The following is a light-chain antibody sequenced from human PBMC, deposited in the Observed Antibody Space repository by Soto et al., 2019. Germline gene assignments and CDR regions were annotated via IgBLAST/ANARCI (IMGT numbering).Light chain of an antibody. CDR1: QGINNY. J-gene: IGKJ1*01. CDR3: QKYDRAPRT. V-gene: IGKV1-27*01. Sequence: DIQMTQSPSSLSASVGDSVTITSRASQGINNYLAWYQQKPGKVPVLLIYSASTLKSGVPSRFSGRGAGTDFTLTISSLQPEDFATYYCQKYDRAPRTFGQGTKVDIK. CDR2: SAS.